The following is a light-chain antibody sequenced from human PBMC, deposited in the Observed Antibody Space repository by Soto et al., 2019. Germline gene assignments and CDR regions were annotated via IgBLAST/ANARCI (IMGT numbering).Light chain of an antibody. Sequence: DIQMTQSPSTLSASVGDRVTITCRASQSLSSWLAWYQQKPGKAPKSLIYKASSLESGVPSRYSGSAPGTEFTLTISSLQPDDFATYYCQQYLSYPITFGQGTRLEIK. CDR3: QQYLSYPIT. CDR1: QSLSSW. CDR2: KAS. V-gene: IGKV1-5*03. J-gene: IGKJ5*01.